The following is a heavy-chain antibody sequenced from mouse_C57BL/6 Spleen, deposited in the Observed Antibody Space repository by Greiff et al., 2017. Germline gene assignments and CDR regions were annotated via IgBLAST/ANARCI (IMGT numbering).Heavy chain of an antibody. D-gene: IGHD1-1*01. V-gene: IGHV5-6*02. CDR1: GFTFSSYG. CDR3: ARRDYYGSRSAWFAY. CDR2: ISSGGSYT. J-gene: IGHJ3*01. Sequence: EVNLVESGGDLVKPGGSLKLSCAASGFTFSSYGMSWVRQTPDKRLEWVATISSGGSYTYYPDSVKGRFTISRDNAKNTLYLQMSSLKSEDTAMYYCARRDYYGSRSAWFAYWGQGTLVTVSA.